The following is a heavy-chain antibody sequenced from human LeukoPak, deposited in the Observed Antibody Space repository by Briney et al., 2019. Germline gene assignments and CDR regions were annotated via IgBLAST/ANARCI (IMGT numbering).Heavy chain of an antibody. Sequence: SETLSLTCTVSGGSISSSYWSWIRQPPGKGLEWIGGIYYSGSTYYNPSLKSRVTISVDTSKNQFSLKLSSVTAADTAVYYCARGPYCSGGSCSDYWGQGTLVTVSS. J-gene: IGHJ4*02. D-gene: IGHD2-15*01. CDR2: IYYSGST. V-gene: IGHV4-39*07. CDR3: ARGPYCSGGSCSDY. CDR1: GGSISSSY.